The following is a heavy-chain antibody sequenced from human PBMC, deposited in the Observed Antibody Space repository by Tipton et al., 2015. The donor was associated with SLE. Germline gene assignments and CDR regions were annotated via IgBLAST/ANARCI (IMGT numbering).Heavy chain of an antibody. V-gene: IGHV3-30*14. CDR3: ARDYYDSALGAFDM. CDR1: GFTFRSYA. D-gene: IGHD3-22*01. J-gene: IGHJ3*02. Sequence: QVQLVQSGAEVKKPGSSVKVSCKASGFTFRSYAMHWVCQAPGKGLEWVAFIRYDGSNKYYADSVKGRFTISRDNFRNTLYLQMNSLRSEDTAVYYCARDYYDSALGAFDMWGQGTMVTVSS. CDR2: IRYDGSNK.